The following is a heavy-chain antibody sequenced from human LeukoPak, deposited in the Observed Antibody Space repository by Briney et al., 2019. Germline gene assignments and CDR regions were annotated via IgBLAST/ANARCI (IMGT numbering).Heavy chain of an antibody. V-gene: IGHV4-34*01. CDR3: ARGVGNDDWFDP. CDR1: GGPFSGYY. CDR2: INHSGST. D-gene: IGHD1-1*01. Sequence: SETPSLTCAVYGGPFSGYYWSWIRQPPGKGLEWIGEINHSGSTNYNPSLKSRVTISVDTSKNQFSLKLSSVTAADTAVYYCARGVGNDDWFDPWGQGTLVTVSS. J-gene: IGHJ5*02.